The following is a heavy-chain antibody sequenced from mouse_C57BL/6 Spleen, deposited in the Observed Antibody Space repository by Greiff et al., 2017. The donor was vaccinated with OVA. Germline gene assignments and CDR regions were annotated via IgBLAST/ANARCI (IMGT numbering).Heavy chain of an antibody. D-gene: IGHD2-2*01. J-gene: IGHJ4*01. V-gene: IGHV5-4*01. Sequence: EVKVVESGGGLVKPGGSLKLSCAASGFTFSSYAMSWVRQTPEKSLEWVATISDGGSYTYYPDKVKGRFTLSRDNATNNLYLQMSHLKSEDTAMYYCARDTTMVTMVYAMDYWGQGTSVTVSS. CDR2: ISDGGSYT. CDR1: GFTFSSYA. CDR3: ARDTTMVTMVYAMDY.